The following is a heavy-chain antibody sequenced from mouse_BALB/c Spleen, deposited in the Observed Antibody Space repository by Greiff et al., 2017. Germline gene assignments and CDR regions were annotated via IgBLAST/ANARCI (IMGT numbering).Heavy chain of an antibody. CDR3: ARDNGNYRLYYAMDY. Sequence: VMLVESGPGLVAPSQSLSITCTVSGFSLTSYGVHWVRQPPGKGLEWLGVIWAGGSTNYNSALMSRLSISKDNSKSQVFLKMNSLQTDDTAMYYCARDNGNYRLYYAMDYWGQGTSVTVSS. V-gene: IGHV2-9*02. D-gene: IGHD2-1*01. J-gene: IGHJ4*01. CDR2: IWAGGST. CDR1: GFSLTSYG.